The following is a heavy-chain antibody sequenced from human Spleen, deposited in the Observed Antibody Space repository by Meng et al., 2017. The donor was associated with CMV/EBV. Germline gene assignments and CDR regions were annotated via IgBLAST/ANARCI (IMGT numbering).Heavy chain of an antibody. V-gene: IGHV1-18*01. J-gene: IGHJ1*01. Sequence: ASVKVSCKASGYTFSSYGISWVRQAPGQGLEWMGWISIHIGNADYAQNLQGRVTMTRDTSTNTAYMELRSLRSDDTAVYYCARDGSTVTTAAEYFRLWGQGTLVTAPQ. D-gene: IGHD4-17*01. CDR2: ISIHIGNA. CDR3: ARDGSTVTTAAEYFRL. CDR1: GYTFSSYG.